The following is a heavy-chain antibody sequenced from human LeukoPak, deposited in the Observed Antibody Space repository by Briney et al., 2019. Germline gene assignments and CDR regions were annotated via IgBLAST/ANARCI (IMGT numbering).Heavy chain of an antibody. CDR1: GFTVSSNY. CDR3: ARVEWELRRVDGFDY. CDR2: IYSGGST. V-gene: IGHV3-53*04. D-gene: IGHD1-26*01. J-gene: IGHJ4*02. Sequence: PGGSLRLSCAASGFTVSSNYMSWVRQAPGKGLEWVSVIYSGGSTYYADSVKGRFTISRHNSKNTLYLQMNSLRAEDTAVYYCARVEWELRRVDGFDYWGQGTLVTVSS.